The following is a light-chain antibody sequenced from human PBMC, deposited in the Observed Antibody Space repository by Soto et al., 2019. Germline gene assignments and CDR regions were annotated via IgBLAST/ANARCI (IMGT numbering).Light chain of an antibody. V-gene: IGLV2-14*01. CDR3: SSYTGTNTKV. CDR2: EVS. Sequence: QSALTQPASVSASPGQSITISCTGTSSDVGGYDYVSWYQQHPGKAPQLMIYEVSNRPSGVSNRFSGSKSGNTASLTISGLQAEDEADYYCSSYTGTNTKVFGTGTKLTVL. J-gene: IGLJ1*01. CDR1: SSDVGGYDY.